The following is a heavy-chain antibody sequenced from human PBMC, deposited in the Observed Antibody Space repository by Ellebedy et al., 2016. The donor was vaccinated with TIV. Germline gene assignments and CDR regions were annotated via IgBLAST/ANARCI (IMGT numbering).Heavy chain of an antibody. Sequence: GESLKISXAASGFTFSSFWMHWVRQAPGKGLVWVSRINSDGSSTSYADSVKGRFTISRDNAKNTLYLQMNSLRAEDTAVYYCANTPYNWNYDYWGQGTLVTVSS. V-gene: IGHV3-74*01. D-gene: IGHD1-20*01. CDR2: INSDGSST. CDR3: ANTPYNWNYDY. J-gene: IGHJ4*02. CDR1: GFTFSSFW.